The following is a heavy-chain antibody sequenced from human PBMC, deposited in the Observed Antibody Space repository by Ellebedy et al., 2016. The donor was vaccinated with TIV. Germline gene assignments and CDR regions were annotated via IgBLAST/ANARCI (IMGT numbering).Heavy chain of an antibody. V-gene: IGHV3-23*01. CDR1: GFSFTNYA. CDR2: IFGGAGST. CDR3: ARIGGGYGGNLFDF. J-gene: IGHJ4*02. D-gene: IGHD4-23*01. Sequence: GESLKISCAASGFSFTNYAMSWVRQAPGKGLEWVSTIFGGAGSTDDADSVKGRFTISRDSSKNRLYLQMNSLRADDTALYYCARIGGGYGGNLFDFWGPGTLVTVSP.